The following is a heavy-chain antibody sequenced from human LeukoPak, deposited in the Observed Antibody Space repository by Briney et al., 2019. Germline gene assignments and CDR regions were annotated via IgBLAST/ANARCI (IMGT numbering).Heavy chain of an antibody. Sequence: GASVKVTCKASGYTFTSYGISWVRQAPGQGLEWMGWISAYNGNTNYAQKLQGRVTMTTDTSTSTAYMELRSLRSDDTAVYYCARDGYYDSSGSDDYWGQGTLVTVSS. CDR3: ARDGYYDSSGSDDY. J-gene: IGHJ4*02. D-gene: IGHD3-22*01. CDR1: GYTFTSYG. V-gene: IGHV1-18*01. CDR2: ISAYNGNT.